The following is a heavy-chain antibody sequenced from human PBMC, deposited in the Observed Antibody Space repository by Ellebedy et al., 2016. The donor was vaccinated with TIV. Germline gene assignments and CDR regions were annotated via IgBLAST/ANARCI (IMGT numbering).Heavy chain of an antibody. D-gene: IGHD3-10*01. CDR3: ARQGDYGSGTNYVGEDY. V-gene: IGHV4-34*01. Sequence: SETLSLXXAVSGGSFSGYYCSWIRQPPGKGLEWIGEISHSGGTNYNPSLKSRVTISVDTSKNQFSLKLSSVTAADTAVYYCARQGDYGSGTNYVGEDYWGQGTLVTVSS. J-gene: IGHJ4*02. CDR1: GGSFSGYY. CDR2: ISHSGGT.